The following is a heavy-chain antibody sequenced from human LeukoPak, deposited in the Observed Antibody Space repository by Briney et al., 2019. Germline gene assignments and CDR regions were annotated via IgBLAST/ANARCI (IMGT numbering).Heavy chain of an antibody. J-gene: IGHJ5*02. D-gene: IGHD3-10*01. Sequence: GASVKVSCKASGYTFTSYATHWVRQAPGQRLEWMGWINAGNGNTKYSQKFQGRVTITRDTSASTAYMELSSLRSEDTAVYYCARESGQYGSGSYCWFDPWGQGTLVTVSS. V-gene: IGHV1-3*01. CDR2: INAGNGNT. CDR1: GYTFTSYA. CDR3: ARESGQYGSGSYCWFDP.